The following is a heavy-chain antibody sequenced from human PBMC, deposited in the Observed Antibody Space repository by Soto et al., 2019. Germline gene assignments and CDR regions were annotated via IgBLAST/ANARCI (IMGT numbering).Heavy chain of an antibody. D-gene: IGHD6-19*01. V-gene: IGHV3-7*04. CDR1: GFTFSSYW. J-gene: IGHJ4*02. CDR3: AGGTGWLIDY. CDR2: IKQDGSEK. Sequence: EVQLMESGGGLVQPGGSLRLSCAGSGFTFSSYWMNWVRQAPGKGLEWVANIKQDGSEKYYVDSVKGRFSISRDNAQNSRDLQMNSLRAEDTAVYYCAGGTGWLIDYWGQGTVVNVSS.